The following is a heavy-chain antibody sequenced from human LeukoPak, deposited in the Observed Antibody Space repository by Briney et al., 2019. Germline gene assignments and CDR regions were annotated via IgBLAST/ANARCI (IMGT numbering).Heavy chain of an antibody. CDR3: ARGAYDYVWGSYRYPYYFDY. CDR1: GGSISSSSYY. V-gene: IGHV4-39*01. D-gene: IGHD3-16*02. J-gene: IGHJ4*02. Sequence: SETLSLTCTVSGGSISSSSYYWGWIRQPPGKGLEWIGSIYYSGSTYYNPSLKSRVTISVDTSKNQFSLKLSSVTAADTAVYYCARGAYDYVWGSYRYPYYFDYWGQGTLVTVSS. CDR2: IYYSGST.